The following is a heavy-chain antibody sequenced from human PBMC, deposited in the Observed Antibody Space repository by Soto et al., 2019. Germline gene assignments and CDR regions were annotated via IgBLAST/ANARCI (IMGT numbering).Heavy chain of an antibody. CDR3: ARDDLNRGGKYFDY. V-gene: IGHV1-18*01. CDR1: GYSFTTHD. Sequence: QVQLVQSGAEVKKPGASVKVSCTASGYSFTTHDITWLRQATGKGLEWVGGISTDRGDTIYPQNLQGRVTMTTDSSTSTVYMELKSLRSDDTAVYYCARDDLNRGGKYFDYWGQGPLVTVSS. J-gene: IGHJ4*02. D-gene: IGHD2-15*01. CDR2: ISTDRGDT.